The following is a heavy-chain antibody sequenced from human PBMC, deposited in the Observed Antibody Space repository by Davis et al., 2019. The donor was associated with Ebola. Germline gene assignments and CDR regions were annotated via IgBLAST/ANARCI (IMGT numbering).Heavy chain of an antibody. Sequence: ASVKVSCKTSGYNFNRYGISWVRQVPGQGLEWMGWMNPNSGNTGYAQKFQGRVTMTRNTSISTAYMELSSLRSEDTAVYYCARGRPTHSGSYSTYYYYYGMDVWGQGTTVTVSS. D-gene: IGHD1-26*01. CDR2: MNPNSGNT. J-gene: IGHJ6*02. V-gene: IGHV1-8*01. CDR1: GYNFNRYG. CDR3: ARGRPTHSGSYSTYYYYYGMDV.